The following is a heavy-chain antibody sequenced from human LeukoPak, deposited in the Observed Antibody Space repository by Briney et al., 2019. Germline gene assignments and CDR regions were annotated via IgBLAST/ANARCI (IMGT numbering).Heavy chain of an antibody. Sequence: GGSLRLSCAASGFTFSSYAMSWVRQAPGKGLEWVSAISGSGGSTYYADSVKGRFTISRDNSKNTLYLQMNSLRAEDTAVYYCAKHDGSYYYYGMDVWGQGTTVTVSS. V-gene: IGHV3-23*01. CDR2: ISGSGGST. CDR1: GFTFSSYA. D-gene: IGHD3-22*01. J-gene: IGHJ6*02. CDR3: AKHDGSYYYYGMDV.